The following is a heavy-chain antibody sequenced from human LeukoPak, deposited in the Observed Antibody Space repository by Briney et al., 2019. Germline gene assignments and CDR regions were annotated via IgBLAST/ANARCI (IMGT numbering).Heavy chain of an antibody. CDR3: AKGSSGYFADL. J-gene: IGHJ5*02. CDR2: ISNDGGGT. D-gene: IGHD3-22*01. V-gene: IGHV3-23*01. CDR1: GFIFNNYG. Sequence: GGSLRLSCAASGFIFNNYGVIWVRQAPGKGLEWVSAISNDGGGTQYADFVEGRFTISRDNPKNTLFLQMSSLRAEDTALYYCAKGSSGYFADLWGQGTPVTVSS.